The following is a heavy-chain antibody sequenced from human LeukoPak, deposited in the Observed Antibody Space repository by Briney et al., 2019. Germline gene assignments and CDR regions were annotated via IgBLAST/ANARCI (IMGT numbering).Heavy chain of an antibody. Sequence: SVKVSCKASGGTFSSYAISWVRQAPGQGLEWMGGIIPIFGTANYAQKFQGRVTITADESTSTAYMELSSLISEDTAVYYCAREYPNLHGVDYWGQGTLVTVSS. J-gene: IGHJ4*02. CDR1: GGTFSSYA. CDR3: AREYPNLHGVDY. CDR2: IIPIFGTA. D-gene: IGHD1-14*01. V-gene: IGHV1-69*13.